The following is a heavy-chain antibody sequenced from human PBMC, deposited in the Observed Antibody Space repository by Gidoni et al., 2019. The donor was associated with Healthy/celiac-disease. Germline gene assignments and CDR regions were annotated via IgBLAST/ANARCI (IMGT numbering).Heavy chain of an antibody. D-gene: IGHD2-8*01. V-gene: IGHV3-48*02. CDR1: GFTFSSYG. J-gene: IGHJ6*02. Sequence: EVQLVESEGGLVQPGGSLRRSCAASGFTFSSYGMNWFRQAPGKGLELGSYISSSRRSIYYADAVKGRFTISRANAKISLYLQMNSLRDEDTAVYYCSRGRKYCTNGVCYGDYYYGMDVWGQGTTVTVSS. CDR2: ISSSRRSI. CDR3: SRGRKYCTNGVCYGDYYYGMDV.